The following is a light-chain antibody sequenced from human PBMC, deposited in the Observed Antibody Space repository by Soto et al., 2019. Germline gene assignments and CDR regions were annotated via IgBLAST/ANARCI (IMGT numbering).Light chain of an antibody. CDR2: DAS. CDR1: QSISSW. CDR3: QQYSSHDLPT. Sequence: IQLTQYPATLSASVGDRVTITCRASQSISSWLAWYQEKPGRAPKLLIYDASTLESGVPSRFSGSGSGTEFTLTISSLQPDDFAPYYCQQYSSHDLPTFGGGTKVDIK. J-gene: IGKJ4*01. V-gene: IGKV1-5*01.